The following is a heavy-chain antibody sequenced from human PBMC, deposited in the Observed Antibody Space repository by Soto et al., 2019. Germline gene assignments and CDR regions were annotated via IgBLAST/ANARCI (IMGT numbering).Heavy chain of an antibody. J-gene: IGHJ4*02. V-gene: IGHV4-30-2*01. Sequence: QLQLQESGSGLVKPSQTLSLTCAVSGGSISSGGYSWSWIRQPPGKGLEWIGYIYHSGSTYYNPSLKSRLTISAARSKNPFSLKLSSVTAEDTAVYYRDRGVTTVTTIDYWGQGTLVTVSS. CDR1: GGSISSGGYS. D-gene: IGHD4-17*01. CDR3: DRGVTTVTTIDY. CDR2: IYHSGST.